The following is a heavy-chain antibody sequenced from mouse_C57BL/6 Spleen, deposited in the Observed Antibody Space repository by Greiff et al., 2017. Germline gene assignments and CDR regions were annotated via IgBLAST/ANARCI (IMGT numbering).Heavy chain of an antibody. CDR3: ARYLLWYAMDY. CDR2: IYPGDGDT. V-gene: IGHV1-80*01. Sequence: VQLQESGAELVKPGASVKISCKASGYAFSSYWMNWVKQRPGKGLEWIGQIYPGDGDTNYNGKFKGKATLTADKSSSTAYMQLSSLTSEDSAVYFCARYLLWYAMDYWGQGTSVTVSS. CDR1: GYAFSSYW. J-gene: IGHJ4*01. D-gene: IGHD2-1*01.